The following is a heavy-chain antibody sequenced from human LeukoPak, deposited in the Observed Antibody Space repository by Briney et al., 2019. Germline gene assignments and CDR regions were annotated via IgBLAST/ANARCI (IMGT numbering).Heavy chain of an antibody. D-gene: IGHD1-26*01. CDR3: ARAPWVVGLTLIMNYMDL. CDR1: GDTFTTYG. CDR2: IIPSFDKP. V-gene: IGHV1-69*06. Sequence: GASVKVSCKTSGDTFTTYGITWVRQASGQGPEWLGGIIPSFDKPYYGQKFQGRLTITADKSTSTVYMELSSLTSEDTAVYYCARAPWVVGLTLIMNYMDLWGNGTTVTVAS. J-gene: IGHJ6*03.